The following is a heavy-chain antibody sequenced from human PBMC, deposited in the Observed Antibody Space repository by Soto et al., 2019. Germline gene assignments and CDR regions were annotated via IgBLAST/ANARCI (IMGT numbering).Heavy chain of an antibody. CDR2: IDYNGVT. J-gene: IGHJ4*02. D-gene: IGHD2-8*01. CDR3: GRVMIGTSRHTDSDY. V-gene: IGHV4-39*01. Sequence: PSATLSLTCTFSRASILSRDYYLGWISQTPGKGLEWIWNIDYNGVTYYNPSLKSRVTVSKDTSKNQFSLKVASVTAADTAIYYCGRVMIGTSRHTDSDYWGQGTQVTVS. CDR1: RASILSRDYY.